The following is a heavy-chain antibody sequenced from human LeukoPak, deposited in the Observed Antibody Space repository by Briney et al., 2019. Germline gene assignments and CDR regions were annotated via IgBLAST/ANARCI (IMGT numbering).Heavy chain of an antibody. Sequence: GGSLRLSCVASGFTFYAYTMHWVRHPPGKGVEWVSLIAWDGSFEYYADSVKGRFTISRDNSKNSLYLQMNALRPEDTAFHYCSRDIGMVVGTVLHSWGQGTLVTVSS. CDR3: SRDIGMVVGTVLHS. D-gene: IGHD1-7*01. V-gene: IGHV3-43*01. CDR2: IAWDGSFE. J-gene: IGHJ4*02. CDR1: GFTFYAYT.